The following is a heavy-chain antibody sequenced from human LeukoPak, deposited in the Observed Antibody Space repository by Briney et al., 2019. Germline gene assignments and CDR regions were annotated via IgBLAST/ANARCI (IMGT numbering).Heavy chain of an antibody. D-gene: IGHD4-17*01. CDR2: INPNSGGT. Sequence: ASVKVSCKASGYTFTGYYMHWVRQAPGQGLERMGWINPNSGGTNYAQKFQGRVTMTRDTSISTAYMELSRLRSDDTAVYYCARGINYGDYNDYWGQGTLVTVSS. CDR1: GYTFTGYY. J-gene: IGHJ4*02. CDR3: ARGINYGDYNDY. V-gene: IGHV1-2*02.